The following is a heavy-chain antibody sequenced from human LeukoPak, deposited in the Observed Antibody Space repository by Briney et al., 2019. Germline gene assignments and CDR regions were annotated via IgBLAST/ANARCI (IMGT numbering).Heavy chain of an antibody. D-gene: IGHD3-10*01. Sequence: SQSLAVKCTDPEGAMRSKDLDLGWIRQPPGKGLEWIGYIHHSGSTYYNPSLKSRVTISVETSKKQFSLKLRSVSAADTAVYYCARATITMALGIPADAFDIWGQGTMVTVSS. V-gene: IGHV4-30-4*08. CDR1: EGAMRSKDLD. CDR3: ARATITMALGIPADAFDI. J-gene: IGHJ3*02. CDR2: IHHSGST.